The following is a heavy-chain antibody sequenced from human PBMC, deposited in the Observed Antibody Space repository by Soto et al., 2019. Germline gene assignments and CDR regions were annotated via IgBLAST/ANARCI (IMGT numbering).Heavy chain of an antibody. Sequence: QITLKESGPTLVKPTQTLTLTCTFSAFSLSTGGVGVGWIRQPPGKALEWLALIYWDDDKRYSPSLSSRLTSTKDTSKNQVVLTMTNMDPVDTATYYCIQSRCGGDCLQSYASYYYSGMDVWGQGTTVTVSS. V-gene: IGHV2-5*02. CDR1: AFSLSTGGVG. CDR2: IYWDDDK. D-gene: IGHD2-21*02. J-gene: IGHJ6*02. CDR3: IQSRCGGDCLQSYASYYYSGMDV.